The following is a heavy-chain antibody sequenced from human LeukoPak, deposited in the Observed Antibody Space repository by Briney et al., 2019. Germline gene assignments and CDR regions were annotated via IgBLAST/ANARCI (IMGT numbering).Heavy chain of an antibody. D-gene: IGHD6-13*01. CDR2: INHSGST. V-gene: IGHV4-34*01. J-gene: IGHJ2*01. CDR3: AREEGQQLVHWYFDL. Sequence: GSLRLSCAASGFTFSSYGLSWVRQAPGKGLEWIGEINHSGSTNYNPSLKSRVTISVDTSKNQFSLKLSSVTAADTAVYYCAREEGQQLVHWYFDLWGRGTLVTVSS. CDR1: GFTFSSYG.